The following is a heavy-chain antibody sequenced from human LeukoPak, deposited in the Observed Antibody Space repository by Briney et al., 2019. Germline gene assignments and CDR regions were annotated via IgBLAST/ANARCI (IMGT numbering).Heavy chain of an antibody. D-gene: IGHD5-24*01. Sequence: PGGSLRLSCAASGFTFSSYAMHWVRQAPGKGLEYVSAISSNGGSTYYANSVKGRFTISRDNAKNSLYLQMNSLRAEDTALYYCARDLRDGYNLLDSWGQGTLVTVSS. CDR1: GFTFSSYA. CDR2: ISSNGGST. J-gene: IGHJ4*02. V-gene: IGHV3-64*01. CDR3: ARDLRDGYNLLDS.